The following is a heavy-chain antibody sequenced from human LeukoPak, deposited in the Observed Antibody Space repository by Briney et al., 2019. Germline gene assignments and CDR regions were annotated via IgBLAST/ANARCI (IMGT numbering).Heavy chain of an antibody. CDR2: ISSSSSTI. J-gene: IGHJ4*02. CDR3: ARGLRMVRGVNTRGGY. CDR1: GFTFSSYS. D-gene: IGHD3-10*01. V-gene: IGHV3-48*04. Sequence: GGSLRLSCAASGFTFSSYSMNWVRQAPGKGLEWVSYISSSSSTIYYADSVKGRFTISRDNAKNSLYLQMNSLRAEDTAVYYCARGLRMVRGVNTRGGYWGQGTLVTVSS.